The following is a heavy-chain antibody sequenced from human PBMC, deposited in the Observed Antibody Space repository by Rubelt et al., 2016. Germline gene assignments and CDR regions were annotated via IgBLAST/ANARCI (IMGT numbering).Heavy chain of an antibody. CDR2: INPSGGST. J-gene: IGHJ4*02. D-gene: IGHD2-15*01. Sequence: QVQLVQSGAEVKKPGASVKVSCKVSGYTLTELSMHWVRQAPGKGLEWMGIINPSGGSTSYAQKVQGRVTMTRDTSTSTVYMELSSLRSEDTAVYYCARDLGGGRDYWGQGTLVTVSS. CDR1: GYTLTELS. V-gene: IGHV1-46*01. CDR3: ARDLGGGRDY.